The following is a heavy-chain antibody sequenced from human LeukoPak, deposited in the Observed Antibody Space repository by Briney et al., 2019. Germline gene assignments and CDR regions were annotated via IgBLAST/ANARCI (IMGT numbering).Heavy chain of an antibody. CDR3: ASDSYSPEYFQH. CDR2: IKQDGSEK. Sequence: GGSLRLSCAASGFTFSNYWMIWVRQAPGKGLEWVGNIKQDGSEKRYADSVRGRFTISRDNAQTSLYLQMNSLRAEDTAVYYCASDSYSPEYFQHWGQGTLVTVSS. V-gene: IGHV3-7*04. J-gene: IGHJ1*01. D-gene: IGHD2-15*01. CDR1: GFTFSNYW.